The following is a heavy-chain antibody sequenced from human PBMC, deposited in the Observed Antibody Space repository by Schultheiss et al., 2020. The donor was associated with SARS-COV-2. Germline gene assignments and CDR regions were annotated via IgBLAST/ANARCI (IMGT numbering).Heavy chain of an antibody. CDR1: GFTFSSYG. CDR2: IWYDGSNK. CDR3: AKEPALYSSGWYFQH. V-gene: IGHV3-30*02. D-gene: IGHD6-25*01. Sequence: GGSLRLSCAAPGFTFSSYGMHWVRQAPGKGLEWVAVIWYDGSNKYYADSVKGRFTISRDNSKNTLFLQMNSLRAEDTAFYYCAKEPALYSSGWYFQHWGQGTLVTVSS. J-gene: IGHJ1*01.